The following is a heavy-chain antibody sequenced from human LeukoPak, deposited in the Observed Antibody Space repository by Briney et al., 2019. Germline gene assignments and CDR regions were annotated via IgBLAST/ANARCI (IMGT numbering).Heavy chain of an antibody. J-gene: IGHJ4*02. CDR2: INPSGGST. CDR3: AKQKEAYYYDSSGYYFDY. V-gene: IGHV1-46*01. CDR1: GYTFTSYY. Sequence: GASVKVSCKASGYTFTSYYIHWVRQAPGQGLEWMGIINPSGGSTSYAQKFQGRVTMTRDMSTSTVYMELSSLRSEDTAVYYCAKQKEAYYYDSSGYYFDYWGQGTLVTVSS. D-gene: IGHD3-22*01.